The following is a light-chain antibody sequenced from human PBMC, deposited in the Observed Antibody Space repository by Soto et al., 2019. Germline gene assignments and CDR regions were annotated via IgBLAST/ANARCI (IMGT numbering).Light chain of an antibody. CDR3: QQYNSY. V-gene: IGKV1-5*01. Sequence: DIQMTQSPSTLSASVGDRVTITCRASQRISRWLAWYQQKPGKVPKLLLYEVSSLESGVPSRFSASGAGTEFTLTSSSLQPNDFATYYRQQYNSYFGGGTRVEIK. J-gene: IGKJ4*01. CDR1: QRISRW. CDR2: EVS.